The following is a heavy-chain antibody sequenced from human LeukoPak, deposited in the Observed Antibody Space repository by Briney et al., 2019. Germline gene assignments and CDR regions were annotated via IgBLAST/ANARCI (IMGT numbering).Heavy chain of an antibody. V-gene: IGHV4-59*01. Sequence: SETLSLTCTVSGGSISSYYWSWIRQPPGKGLEWIGYIYYSGSTNYNPSLKSRVTISVDTSKTQFSLNLSSVTAADTAVYSCARGASSSWTQYFQHWGQGTLVTVSS. CDR2: IYYSGST. J-gene: IGHJ1*01. CDR3: ARGASSSWTQYFQH. D-gene: IGHD6-13*01. CDR1: GGSISSYY.